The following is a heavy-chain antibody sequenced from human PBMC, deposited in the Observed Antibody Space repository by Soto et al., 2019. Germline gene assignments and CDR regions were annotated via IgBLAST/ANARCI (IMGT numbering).Heavy chain of an antibody. D-gene: IGHD4-4*01. CDR2: ISYDGSNK. CDR3: AKDWQYLSY. Sequence: PGGSLRLSCAASGFTFSSYGMHWVRQAPGKGLEWVAVISYDGSNKYYADSVKGRFTISRDNSKNTLYLQMNSLRAEDTAVYYCAKDWQYLSYWGQGTLVTVSS. J-gene: IGHJ4*02. V-gene: IGHV3-30*18. CDR1: GFTFSSYG.